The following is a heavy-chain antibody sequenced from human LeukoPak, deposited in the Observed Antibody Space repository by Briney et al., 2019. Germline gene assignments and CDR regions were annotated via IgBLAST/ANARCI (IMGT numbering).Heavy chain of an antibody. V-gene: IGHV3-53*04. CDR1: GFTVSSNY. Sequence: GGSLRPSCAASGFTVSSNYMSWVRQAPGKGLEWVSVIYSGGSTYYADSVKGRFTISRHNSKNTLYLQMNSLRAEDTAVYYCARAHSSGWYYFDYWGQGTLVTVSS. J-gene: IGHJ4*02. CDR3: ARAHSSGWYYFDY. D-gene: IGHD6-19*01. CDR2: IYSGGST.